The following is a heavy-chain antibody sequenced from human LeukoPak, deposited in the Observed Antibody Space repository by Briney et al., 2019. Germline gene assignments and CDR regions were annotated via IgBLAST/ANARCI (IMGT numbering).Heavy chain of an antibody. D-gene: IGHD3-16*01. Sequence: SETLSLTCTVSGGSISSYYWSWIRQPPGKGLEWIGYIYYSGSTNYNPSLKSRVTISVDTSKNQFSLKLSSVTAADTAVYYCARAEDLGVPDYWGQGTLVTVSS. CDR1: GGSISSYY. J-gene: IGHJ4*02. V-gene: IGHV4-59*01. CDR2: IYYSGST. CDR3: ARAEDLGVPDY.